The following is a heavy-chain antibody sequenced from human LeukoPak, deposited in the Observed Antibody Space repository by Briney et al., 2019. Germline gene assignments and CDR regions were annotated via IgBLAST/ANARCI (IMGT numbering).Heavy chain of an antibody. CDR1: GFTVSSNY. J-gene: IGHJ4*02. CDR2: IYSGGDT. D-gene: IGHD6-6*01. Sequence: PGGSLRLSCAASGFTVSSNYMSWVRQAPGKGLEWVSVIYSGGDTYYAESVKGRFTVSRDNSKNTVYLQMNSLRAEGTAVYFCARGGIAARPSDSWGQGTLVTVSS. CDR3: ARGGIAARPSDS. V-gene: IGHV3-66*01.